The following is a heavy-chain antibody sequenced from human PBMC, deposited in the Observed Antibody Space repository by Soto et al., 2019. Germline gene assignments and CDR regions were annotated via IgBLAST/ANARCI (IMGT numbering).Heavy chain of an antibody. Sequence: QIQMVQSRPEVRMPGASVKVSCKTSGFTFTAYGLAWLRQAPGQRPEWMGWVSTNDDRTNYAQKFQSRVTMTTDRSTTTTYMELRSLRADDTAVYYCARELNTESSAYYSFAFWGQGTLVTVSS. CDR3: ARELNTESSAYYSFAF. V-gene: IGHV1-18*01. CDR2: VSTNDDRT. J-gene: IGHJ4*02. CDR1: GFTFTAYG. D-gene: IGHD3-22*01.